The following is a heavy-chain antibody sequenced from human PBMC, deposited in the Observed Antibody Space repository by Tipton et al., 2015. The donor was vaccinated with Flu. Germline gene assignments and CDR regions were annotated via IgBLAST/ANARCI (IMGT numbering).Heavy chain of an antibody. Sequence: TLSLTCTVSGGSISSGSYYWSWIRQPAGKGLGWIGRIYTSGSTNYNPSLKSRVTISVDTSKNQFSLKLSSVTAADTAVYYCARLDRYFDLWGRGTLVTVSS. V-gene: IGHV4-61*02. CDR2: IYTSGST. J-gene: IGHJ2*01. CDR3: ARLDRYFDL. D-gene: IGHD3-9*01. CDR1: GGSISSGSYY.